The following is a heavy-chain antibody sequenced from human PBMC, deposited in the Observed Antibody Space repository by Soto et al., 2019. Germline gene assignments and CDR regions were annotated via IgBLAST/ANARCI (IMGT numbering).Heavy chain of an antibody. CDR1: GFTFSIYG. V-gene: IGHV3-30*18. D-gene: IGHD3-16*02. CDR2: ISYDGSTK. J-gene: IGHJ4*02. CDR3: AKDLYDYVWGSYRYTSDY. Sequence: HPGGSLRLSCAASGFTFSIYGMHWVRQAPGKGLEWVAVISYDGSTKYYADSVKGRFTISRDNSKNTLYLQMNSLRAEDTAVYYCAKDLYDYVWGSYRYTSDYWGQGT.